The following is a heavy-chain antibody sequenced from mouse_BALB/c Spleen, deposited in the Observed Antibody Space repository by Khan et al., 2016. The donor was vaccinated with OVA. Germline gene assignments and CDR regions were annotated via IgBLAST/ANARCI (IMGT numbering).Heavy chain of an antibody. J-gene: IGHJ2*01. CDR3: ARREDI. V-gene: IGHV2-9*02. CDR2: IWAGGST. D-gene: IGHD1-3*01. CDR1: GFSLTSYG. Sequence: QVQLKESGPGLVAPSQSLSITCTVAGFSLTSYGVHWVRQPPGKGLEWLGVIWAGGSTNYHSALMSRLSISKDNSKSHVSLKMSSLQTDDTAMYYWARREDIWGQGTTLTVSS.